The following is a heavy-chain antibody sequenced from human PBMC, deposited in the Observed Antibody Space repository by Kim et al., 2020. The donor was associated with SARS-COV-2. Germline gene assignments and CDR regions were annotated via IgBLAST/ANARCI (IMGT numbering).Heavy chain of an antibody. D-gene: IGHD6-13*01. V-gene: IGHV5-51*01. J-gene: IGHJ6*02. Sequence: ESLKISCKGSGYSFTSYWIGWVRQMPGKGLEWMGIIYPGDSDTRYSPSFQGQVTISADKSISTAYLQWSSLKASDTAMYYCARHHSSSWNLYYYYGMDVWGQGTTVTVSS. CDR2: IYPGDSDT. CDR1: GYSFTSYW. CDR3: ARHHSSSWNLYYYYGMDV.